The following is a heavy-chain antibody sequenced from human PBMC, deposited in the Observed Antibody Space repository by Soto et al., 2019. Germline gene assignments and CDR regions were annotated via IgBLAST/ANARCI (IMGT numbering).Heavy chain of an antibody. V-gene: IGHV4-59*01. J-gene: IGHJ6*03. CDR3: ARTDGYYYMDV. CDR2: IYYSGST. CDR1: GGSISSYY. Sequence: SETLSLTCTVSGGSISSYYWSWIRQPPGKGLEWIGYIYYSGSTNYNPSLKSRVTISVDTSKNQFSLKLSSVTAADTAVYYCARTDGYYYMDVWGKGTTVNVSS.